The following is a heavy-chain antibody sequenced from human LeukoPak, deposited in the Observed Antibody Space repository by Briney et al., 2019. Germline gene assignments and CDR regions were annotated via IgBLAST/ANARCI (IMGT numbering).Heavy chain of an antibody. CDR1: GGSISSYY. V-gene: IGHV4-59*08. CDR3: ARHGASNSGWYNFDY. J-gene: IGHJ4*02. CDR2: IYYSGST. Sequence: SETLSLTCTVSGGSISSYYWSWIRQPPGKGLEWIGYIYYSGSTNYNPSLKSRVTISVDTSKNRFSLKLSSVTAADTAVYYCARHGASNSGWYNFDYWGQGTLVTVSS. D-gene: IGHD6-19*01.